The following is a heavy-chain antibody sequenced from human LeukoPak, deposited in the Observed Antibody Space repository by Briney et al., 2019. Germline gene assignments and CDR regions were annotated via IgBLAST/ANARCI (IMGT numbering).Heavy chain of an antibody. CDR2: TYPGDSDT. D-gene: IGHD6-6*01. Sequence: GESLKLSCKGSGYSFTTYWIGWVRQMPGKGLEWMGITYPGDSDTRYCPSFQGQVTISADKSISTAYLQWSSLKASDTAMYYCARTSSNAFNIWGQGTMVTVSS. CDR3: ARTSSNAFNI. CDR1: GYSFTTYW. J-gene: IGHJ3*02. V-gene: IGHV5-51*01.